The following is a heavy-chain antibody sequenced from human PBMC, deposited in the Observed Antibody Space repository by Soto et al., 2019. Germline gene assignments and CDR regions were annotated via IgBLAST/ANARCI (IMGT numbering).Heavy chain of an antibody. CDR3: ARHELGPDFDY. CDR2: IYYSGST. CDR1: GGSISSYY. D-gene: IGHD7-27*01. Sequence: SETLSLTCTVSGGSISSYYWSWIRQPPGKGLEWIGYIYYSGSTNYNPSLKSRVTISVDTSKNQFSLKLSSVTAADTAVYYCARHELGPDFDYWGQGTLVTVSS. J-gene: IGHJ4*02. V-gene: IGHV4-59*08.